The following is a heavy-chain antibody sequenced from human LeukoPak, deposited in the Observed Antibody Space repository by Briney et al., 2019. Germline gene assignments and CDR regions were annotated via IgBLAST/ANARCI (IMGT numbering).Heavy chain of an antibody. J-gene: IGHJ4*02. CDR2: ISGSGGSS. CDR3: TKYGFFPYYFDY. CDR1: GFTFSSSA. D-gene: IGHD5-24*01. V-gene: IGHV3-23*01. Sequence: GGSLRLSCAASGFTFSSSAMSWVRQAPGKGLEWVSAISGSGGSSYYADSVKGRFTISRDNFKNTLYLQMNSLRAEDTAVYYCTKYGFFPYYFDYWGQGTLVTVSS.